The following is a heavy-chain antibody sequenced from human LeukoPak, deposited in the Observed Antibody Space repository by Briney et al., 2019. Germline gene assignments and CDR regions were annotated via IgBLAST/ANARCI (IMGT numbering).Heavy chain of an antibody. D-gene: IGHD4-23*01. CDR3: ARDHSDYGGNSDYYYGMDV. CDR2: IYHSGST. CDR1: GGSISSSNW. J-gene: IGHJ6*02. Sequence: PSETLSLTCAVSGGSISSSNWWSWVRQPPGKGLEWIGEIYHSGSTNYNPSLKSRVTISVDKSKNQFSLKLSSVTAADTAVYYCARDHSDYGGNSDYYYGMDVWGQGTTVTVSS. V-gene: IGHV4-4*02.